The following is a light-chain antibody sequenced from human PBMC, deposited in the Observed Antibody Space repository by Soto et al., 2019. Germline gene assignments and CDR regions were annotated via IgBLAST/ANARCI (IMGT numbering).Light chain of an antibody. V-gene: IGKV3-11*01. CDR1: QSVSSY. J-gene: IGKJ3*01. Sequence: EIVLTQSPATLSLSPGERATLSCRASQSVSSYLAWYQQKPGQSPRLLIYDASNRATGIPARFSGSGSGTDFTLTISSLGSEDFAVYYCQQRSNWPPFTFGAGTKVDI. CDR3: QQRSNWPPFT. CDR2: DAS.